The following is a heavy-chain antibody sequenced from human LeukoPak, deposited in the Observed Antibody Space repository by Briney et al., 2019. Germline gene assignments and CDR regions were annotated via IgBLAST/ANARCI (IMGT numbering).Heavy chain of an antibody. CDR1: GGSISSSSYY. D-gene: IGHD4-17*01. V-gene: IGHV4-39*01. Sequence: SETLSLTCTVSGGSISSSSYYWGWIRQPPGRGLEWIGSIYYSGSTYYNPSLKSRVTISVDTSKNQFSLKLSSVTAADTAVYYCARHESPYDYGDFFDYWGQGTLVTVSS. CDR2: IYYSGST. CDR3: ARHESPYDYGDFFDY. J-gene: IGHJ4*02.